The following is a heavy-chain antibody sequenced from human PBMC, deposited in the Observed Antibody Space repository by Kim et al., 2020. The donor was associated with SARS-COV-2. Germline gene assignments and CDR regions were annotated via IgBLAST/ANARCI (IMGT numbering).Heavy chain of an antibody. CDR1: GFTFRTYG. CDR2: ISYDGSDK. CDR3: AKDGAAPYLDY. J-gene: IGHJ4*02. Sequence: GGSLRLSCAASGFTFRTYGMHWVRQAPGKGLEWVAVISYDGSDKYYADSVKGRFSISRDNAKNTLYLQMNSLRAEDTAVYYCAKDGAAPYLDYWGQGTLVTVSS. D-gene: IGHD6-6*01. V-gene: IGHV3-30*18.